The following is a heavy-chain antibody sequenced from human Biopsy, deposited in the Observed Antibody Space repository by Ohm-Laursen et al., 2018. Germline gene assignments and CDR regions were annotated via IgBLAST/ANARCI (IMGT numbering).Heavy chain of an antibody. J-gene: IGHJ6*02. CDR2: IYYSGST. Sequence: GTLSLTCAVSGYSVTNDYYWGWIRQPPGKGLEWIGYIYYSGSTYYNPSLKSRISMSVDTSRNQFSLRLNSVTAADTAVYYCARATNSTGWPYYYFYGMDVWGQGTTVTVSS. V-gene: IGHV4-28*03. CDR3: ARATNSTGWPYYYFYGMDV. D-gene: IGHD2/OR15-2a*01. CDR1: GYSVTNDYY.